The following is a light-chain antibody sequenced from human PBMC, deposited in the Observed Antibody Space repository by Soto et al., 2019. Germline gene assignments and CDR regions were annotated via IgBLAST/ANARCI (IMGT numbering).Light chain of an antibody. Sequence: EIVLTQSPGTLSLSPGERATLSCRASQSVSSSYLAWYHQKPGQAPRLLIYGASSRATGIPDRFSGSGSGTDFTLTISRLEPEDFAVYYCQQYSGSLTFGGGTKVEI. CDR1: QSVSSSY. CDR3: QQYSGSLT. CDR2: GAS. J-gene: IGKJ4*01. V-gene: IGKV3-20*01.